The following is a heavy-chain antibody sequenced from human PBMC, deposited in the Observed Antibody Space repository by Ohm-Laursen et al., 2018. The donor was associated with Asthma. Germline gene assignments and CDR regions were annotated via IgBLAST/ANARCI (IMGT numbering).Heavy chain of an antibody. CDR1: GFTFSSYG. Sequence: SLRLSCAASGFTFSSYGMHWVRQAPGKGLEWVAVISYDGSNKYYADSVKGRFTISRDNSKNTLYLQMNSLRAEDTAVYYCARDGNYYDSSGYGDYWGQGTLVTVSS. V-gene: IGHV3-30*03. CDR2: ISYDGSNK. J-gene: IGHJ4*02. CDR3: ARDGNYYDSSGYGDY. D-gene: IGHD3-22*01.